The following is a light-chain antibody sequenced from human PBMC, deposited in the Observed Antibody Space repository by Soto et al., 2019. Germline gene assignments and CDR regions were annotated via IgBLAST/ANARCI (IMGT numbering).Light chain of an antibody. Sequence: EIVLTQSPGTLSLSPGEGATLSCRASQSVWSSFLAWYQQKPGQAPSLLIYGASSRATGIPDRFSGGGSGTDFTLTISRLEPEDLAVYYCQQYGSSPTFGGGTKVEIK. CDR1: QSVWSSF. J-gene: IGKJ4*01. CDR3: QQYGSSPT. V-gene: IGKV3-20*01. CDR2: GAS.